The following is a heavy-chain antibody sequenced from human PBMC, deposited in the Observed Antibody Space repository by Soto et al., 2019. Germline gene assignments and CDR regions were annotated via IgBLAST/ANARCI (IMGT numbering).Heavy chain of an antibody. V-gene: IGHV5-51*01. CDR2: IYPGDSDT. J-gene: IGHJ6*02. CDR1: GYSFTSYW. CDR3: ARQSTMVRGVTNYYYYYGMDV. D-gene: IGHD3-10*01. Sequence: GESLKISCKGSGYSFTSYWISWVRQMPGKGLEWMGIIYPGDSDTRYSPSFQGQVTISADKSISTAYLQWSSLKASDTAMYYCARQSTMVRGVTNYYYYYGMDVWGQGTTVTVSS.